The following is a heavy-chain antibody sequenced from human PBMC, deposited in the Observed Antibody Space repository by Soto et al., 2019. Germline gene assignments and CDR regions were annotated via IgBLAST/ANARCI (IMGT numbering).Heavy chain of an antibody. CDR3: ARGFTYYDILTNPGGFDP. CDR1: GGTFSSYA. CDR2: IIPIFGTA. Sequence: QVQLVQSGAEVKKPGSSVKVSCKASGGTFSSYAISWVRQAPGQGLEWMGGIIPIFGTANYAQKFQGRVTITADESTSTAYMELSSLRSEDTAVYYCARGFTYYDILTNPGGFDPWGQGTLVTVSS. J-gene: IGHJ5*02. D-gene: IGHD3-9*01. V-gene: IGHV1-69*01.